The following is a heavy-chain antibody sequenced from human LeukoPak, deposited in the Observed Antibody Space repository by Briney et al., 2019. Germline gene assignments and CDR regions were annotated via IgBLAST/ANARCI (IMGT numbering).Heavy chain of an antibody. Sequence: SETLSLTCTVSGGSVSSGRYYWSWIRQPPGKGLEWIGYIYYSGSTNYNPSLKSRVTISVDTSKNQFSLKLSSATAADTAVYYCAREGGPYRPLDYSGQGTLDTVSS. CDR2: IYYSGST. V-gene: IGHV4-61*01. CDR3: AREGGPYRPLDY. CDR1: GGSVSSGRYY. J-gene: IGHJ4*02.